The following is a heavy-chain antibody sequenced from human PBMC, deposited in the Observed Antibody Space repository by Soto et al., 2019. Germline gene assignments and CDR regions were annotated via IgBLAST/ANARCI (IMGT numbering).Heavy chain of an antibody. CDR1: GGSVNGYY. J-gene: IGHJ5*02. CDR2: INHTGGT. CDR3: ATRITVFGLLIPPFDP. V-gene: IGHV4-34*02. Sequence: QVHLQQWGAGLLKPSETMSLTCAVYGGSVNGYYWNWIRQPPGKGLEWIGEINHTGGTHYNPSLKSRVTMSVDTSKNQFSLRLSSVTAADTAIYYCATRITVFGLLIPPFDPWGQGTQVTVSS. D-gene: IGHD3-3*01.